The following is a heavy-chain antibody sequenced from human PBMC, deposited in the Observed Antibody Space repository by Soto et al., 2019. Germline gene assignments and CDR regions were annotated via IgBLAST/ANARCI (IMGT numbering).Heavy chain of an antibody. J-gene: IGHJ6*02. Sequence: SVTLCVTCAVADGSISGGGYSWSWIRQPPGKGLEWIGYIYHSGSTYYNPSLKSRVTISVDRSKNQFSLKLSSVTAADTAVYYCARVDEYYYYGMDVWGQGTTVTVSS. CDR3: ARVDEYYYYGMDV. CDR1: DGSISGGGYS. CDR2: IYHSGST. V-gene: IGHV4-30-2*01.